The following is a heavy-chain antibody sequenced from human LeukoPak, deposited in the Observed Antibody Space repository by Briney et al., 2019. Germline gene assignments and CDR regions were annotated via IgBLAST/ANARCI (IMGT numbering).Heavy chain of an antibody. CDR1: GCSITSGDYY. J-gene: IGHJ5*02. CDR2: IVASGNT. CDR3: ARDRIAQFGSGGFWSSSPPNWFDP. D-gene: IGHD3-10*01. Sequence: PSETLCLTCSASGCSITSGDYYWSWLRQPTGQGLEWIGRIVASGNTYYNPSLKSRVNISVDTSMNHFSLKLSSVTAADTAVYYCARDRIAQFGSGGFWSSSPPNWFDPWGQGTLVTVSS. V-gene: IGHV4-61*02.